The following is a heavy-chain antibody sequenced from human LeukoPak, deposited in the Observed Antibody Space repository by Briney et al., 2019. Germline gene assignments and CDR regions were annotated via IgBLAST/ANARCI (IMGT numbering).Heavy chain of an antibody. CDR3: TRGRATVTTHWFDP. CDR1: GYTFTSYD. Sequence: ASVKVSCKASGYTFTSYDINWVRLATGQGLGWMGWVNPNSGNTGYAQNFQGRVTISRNTSTSTAYMELSSLRSDDTAVYYCTRGRATVTTHWFDPWGQGTLVIVSS. D-gene: IGHD4-11*01. J-gene: IGHJ5*02. CDR2: VNPNSGNT. V-gene: IGHV1-8*01.